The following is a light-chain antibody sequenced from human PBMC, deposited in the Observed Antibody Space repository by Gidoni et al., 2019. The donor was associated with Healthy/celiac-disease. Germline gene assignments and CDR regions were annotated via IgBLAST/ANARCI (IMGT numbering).Light chain of an antibody. Sequence: EIGMTRSPATLSVSPGERATLSCRARQSVSSNLAWYQQKPGQAPRLLIYGASTRATGIPARFSGSGSGTEFTLTISSLQSEDFAVYYCQQYNNWPPITFXQXTRLEIK. CDR2: GAS. V-gene: IGKV3-15*01. J-gene: IGKJ5*01. CDR1: QSVSSN. CDR3: QQYNNWPPIT.